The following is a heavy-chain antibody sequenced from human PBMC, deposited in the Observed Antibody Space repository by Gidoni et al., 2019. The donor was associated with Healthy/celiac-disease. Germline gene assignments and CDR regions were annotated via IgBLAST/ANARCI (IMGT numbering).Heavy chain of an antibody. J-gene: IGHJ6*02. Sequence: QVQLQESGPGLVKPSQTLSLTCTVSGGSISSGDSYWSWIRQPPGKGLEWIGYIYYSGSTYYNPSLKSRVTISVDTSKNQFSLKLSSVTAADTAVYYCARGAGVVTPIDYYYYGMDVWGQGTTVTVSS. CDR1: GGSISSGDSY. V-gene: IGHV4-30-4*01. D-gene: IGHD2-21*02. CDR2: IYYSGST. CDR3: ARGAGVVTPIDYYYYGMDV.